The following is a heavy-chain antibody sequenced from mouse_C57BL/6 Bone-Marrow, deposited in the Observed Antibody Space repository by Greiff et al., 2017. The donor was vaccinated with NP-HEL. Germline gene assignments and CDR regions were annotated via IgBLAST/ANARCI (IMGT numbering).Heavy chain of an antibody. D-gene: IGHD2-4*01. CDR2: IYPYNGVS. CDR1: GYSFTGYY. V-gene: IGHV1-31*01. CDR3: ARKGGDYDGWYFDV. Sequence: EVKLLESGPELVKPGASVKISCKASGYSFTGYYMHWVKQSHGNILDWIGYIYPYNGVSSYNQKFKGKATLTVDKSSSTAYMELRSLTSEDSAVYYCARKGGDYDGWYFDVWGTGTTVTVSS. J-gene: IGHJ1*03.